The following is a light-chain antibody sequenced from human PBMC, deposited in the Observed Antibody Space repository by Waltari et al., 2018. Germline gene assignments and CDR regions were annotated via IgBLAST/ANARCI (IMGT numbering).Light chain of an antibody. Sequence: QSVLTQPPSVSGAPGQRVTTSCTGSSSNIGAGFDVHWYQQLPGTAPKLLIYGNSNRPSGVPDRFSGSKSGASASLAFTGLQAEDEAVYYCQSYDSSLSGWVFGGGTKLTVL. CDR3: QSYDSSLSGWV. J-gene: IGLJ2*01. CDR1: SSNIGAGFD. V-gene: IGLV1-40*01. CDR2: GNS.